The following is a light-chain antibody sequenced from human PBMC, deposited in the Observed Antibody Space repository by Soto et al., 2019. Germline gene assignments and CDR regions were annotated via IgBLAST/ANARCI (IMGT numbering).Light chain of an antibody. V-gene: IGLV2-14*01. Sequence: QSVLTQPASVSVSPGQSITISCTGTSSDVGGYNYVSWYQQHPGKAPKLMIYDVSNRPSGVSNRFSGSKSGNTASLTISGLQAEDEADYYCSSYTSSIPYVFGTGTKVTVL. CDR1: SSDVGGYNY. CDR2: DVS. J-gene: IGLJ1*01. CDR3: SSYTSSIPYV.